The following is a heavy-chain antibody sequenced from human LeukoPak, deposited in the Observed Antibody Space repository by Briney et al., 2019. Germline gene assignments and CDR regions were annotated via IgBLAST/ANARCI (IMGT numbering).Heavy chain of an antibody. Sequence: SETLSLTCTVSGGSISSGGFYWSWIRQHPGKGLEWIGYIYYSGTTYYNPSLKSRVTISVDTSKNQFPLKLSSVTAADTAVYYCARSCSSTSCSYFDFWGQGTLVTVSS. CDR3: ARSCSSTSCSYFDF. CDR2: IYYSGTT. D-gene: IGHD2-2*01. J-gene: IGHJ4*02. V-gene: IGHV4-31*03. CDR1: GGSISSGGFY.